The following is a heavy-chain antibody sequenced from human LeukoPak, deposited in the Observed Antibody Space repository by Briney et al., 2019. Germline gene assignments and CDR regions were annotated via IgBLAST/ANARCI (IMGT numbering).Heavy chain of an antibody. CDR2: LWYDGSKK. J-gene: IGHJ6*04. CDR3: ARGDIVVVPAAQIYYYYGMDV. CDR1: GFTLSSYG. Sequence: GRSMRLSCAAYGFTLSSYGMDWVRQAQGKGLGWVAVLWYDGSKKYYANSVKGRFTISRDNSKNTLYLQMNSLRAEDTAVYYCARGDIVVVPAAQIYYYYGMDVWGKGTTVTVSS. V-gene: IGHV3-33*01. D-gene: IGHD2-2*01.